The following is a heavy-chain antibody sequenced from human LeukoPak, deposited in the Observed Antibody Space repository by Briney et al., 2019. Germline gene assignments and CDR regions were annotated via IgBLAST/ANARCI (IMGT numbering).Heavy chain of an antibody. V-gene: IGHV4-38-2*01. Sequence: PSETLSLTCAVSGYSISSGYYWGWIRQPPGKGLEWIGSIYHSGSTYYNPSLKSRATISVDTSKNQFSLKLSSVTTADTAVYYCARHLRVVPAATGRDNWFDPWGQGTLVTVSS. CDR3: ARHLRVVPAATGRDNWFDP. CDR2: IYHSGST. J-gene: IGHJ5*02. CDR1: GYSISSGYY. D-gene: IGHD2-2*01.